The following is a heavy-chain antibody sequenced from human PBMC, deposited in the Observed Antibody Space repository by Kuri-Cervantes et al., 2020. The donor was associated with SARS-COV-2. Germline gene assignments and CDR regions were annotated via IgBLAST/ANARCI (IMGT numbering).Heavy chain of an antibody. J-gene: IGHJ4*02. Sequence: GESLKISCAASGFTFSSYAMHWVRQAPGKGLEWVANIKQDGSEKYYVDSVKGRFTISRDNAKNSLYLQMNSLRAEDTAVYYCARVGYCSSTSCRRFDYWGQGTLVTVSS. CDR1: GFTFSSYA. V-gene: IGHV3-7*05. CDR3: ARVGYCSSTSCRRFDY. D-gene: IGHD2-2*01. CDR2: IKQDGSEK.